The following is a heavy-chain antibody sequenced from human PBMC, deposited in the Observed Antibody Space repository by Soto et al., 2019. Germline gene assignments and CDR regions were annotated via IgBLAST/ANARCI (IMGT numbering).Heavy chain of an antibody. D-gene: IGHD2-21*02. J-gene: IGHJ6*02. CDR2: ISYDGSNK. Sequence: QVQLVESGGGVVQPGRSLRLSCAASGFTFSSYGMHWVRQAPGKGLEWVAVISYDGSNKYYADSVKGRFTISRDNSKNTLYLQMNSLRAEDTAVYYCAKDLVGGNSYYYYYGMDVWGQGTTVTVSS. CDR1: GFTFSSYG. CDR3: AKDLVGGNSYYYYYGMDV. V-gene: IGHV3-30*18.